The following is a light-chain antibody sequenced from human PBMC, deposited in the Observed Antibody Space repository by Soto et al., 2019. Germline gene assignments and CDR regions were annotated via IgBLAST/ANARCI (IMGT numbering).Light chain of an antibody. CDR2: KTS. J-gene: IGKJ2*01. V-gene: IGKV2-24*01. CDR1: KSLLHSDGNTY. Sequence: DIVLTQTPLSSPVTLGQPASIACRSSKSLLHSDGNTYLSWLQQRPGQPPRLLIYKTSNRFSGVPDRFSGSGAGTDFTLKISRVEAEDVGVYYCMQATQYPPYTFGQGTKLEI. CDR3: MQATQYPPYT.